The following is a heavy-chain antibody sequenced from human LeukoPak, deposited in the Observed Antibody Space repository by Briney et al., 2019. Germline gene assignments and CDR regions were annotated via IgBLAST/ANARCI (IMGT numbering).Heavy chain of an antibody. CDR3: ARVRTGIAAAGTGLGCIDY. D-gene: IGHD6-13*01. CDR2: INHSGST. V-gene: IGHV4-34*01. J-gene: IGHJ4*02. Sequence: SETLSFTCAVYGGSFSSYYWSWIRQPPGKGLEWIGEINHSGSTNYNPSLKSRVTISVDTSKNQFSLKLSSVTAADTAVYYCARVRTGIAAAGTGLGCIDYWGQGTLVTVSS. CDR1: GGSFSSYY.